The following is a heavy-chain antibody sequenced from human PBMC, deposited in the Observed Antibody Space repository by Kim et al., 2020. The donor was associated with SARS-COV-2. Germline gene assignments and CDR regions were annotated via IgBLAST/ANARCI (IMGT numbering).Heavy chain of an antibody. D-gene: IGHD4-4*01. Sequence: GGSLRLSCAASGFTFRNYAMTWVRQAPGQGLEWVSTIGTSDTSTYYAGSVKGRFTISRDNSKNTLYLQMNSLRAEDTAVYYCAKALEAVTTCLKDWGQGTLVTVSS. V-gene: IGHV3-23*01. CDR1: GFTFRNYA. J-gene: IGHJ4*02. CDR3: AKALEAVTTCLKD. CDR2: IGTSDTST.